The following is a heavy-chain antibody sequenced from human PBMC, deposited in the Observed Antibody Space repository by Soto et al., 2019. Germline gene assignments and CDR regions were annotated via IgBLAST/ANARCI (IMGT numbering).Heavy chain of an antibody. D-gene: IGHD3-10*01. CDR2: ISYDGSNK. Sequence: SVGSKRHCKGAAEFKISNYGMPWIRQNQGKGLEWVAVISYDGSNKYYADSVKGRFTISRDNSKNTLYLQMNSLRAEDTAVYYCAKDLEEYGSGRYNYMDVWGKGTTVTVSS. CDR1: EFKISNYG. J-gene: IGHJ6*03. CDR3: AKDLEEYGSGRYNYMDV. V-gene: IGHV3-30*18.